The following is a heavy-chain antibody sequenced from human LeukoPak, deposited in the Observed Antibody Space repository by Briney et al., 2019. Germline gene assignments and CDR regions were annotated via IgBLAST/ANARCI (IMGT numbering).Heavy chain of an antibody. Sequence: ASVKVSCKASGYTFTSYDINWVRQATGQGLEWMGWMNPNSGNTGYAQKFQGRVTMTRNTSISTAYMELSSLRSEDTAVYYCARGVTVLFQFGSSSEPFDYWGQGTLVTVSS. V-gene: IGHV1-8*01. CDR3: ARGVTVLFQFGSSSEPFDY. D-gene: IGHD6-6*01. J-gene: IGHJ4*02. CDR2: MNPNSGNT. CDR1: GYTFTSYD.